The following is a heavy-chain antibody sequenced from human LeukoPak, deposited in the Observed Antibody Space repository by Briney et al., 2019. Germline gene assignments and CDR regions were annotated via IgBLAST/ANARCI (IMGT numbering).Heavy chain of an antibody. Sequence: ASVKVSCKVSGYTLTELSIHWVRQAPGKGLEWMGGFDPENGEIIYARKFQGRVTMTEDRSGDTAYMQLSSLRSEDTAVYYCSTDAGYCNSTTCSYYFDYWGQGTLVTVSS. V-gene: IGHV1-24*01. D-gene: IGHD3-9*01. CDR2: FDPENGEI. CDR1: GYTLTELS. CDR3: STDAGYCNSTTCSYYFDY. J-gene: IGHJ4*02.